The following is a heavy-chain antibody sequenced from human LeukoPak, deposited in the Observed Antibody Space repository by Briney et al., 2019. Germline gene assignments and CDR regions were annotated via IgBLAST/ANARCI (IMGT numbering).Heavy chain of an antibody. CDR2: IYYSGST. CDR3: ARARDSSDGTDY. CDR1: GGPISSYY. J-gene: IGHJ4*02. V-gene: IGHV4-59*01. Sequence: SETLSLTCPVPGGPISSYYWGWIRQPPGKGPGWIGYIYYSGSTNYNPSLKSRVTISVDTSKNQFSLKLSSVTAADTAVYYCARARDSSDGTDYWGQGTLVTVSS. D-gene: IGHD3-22*01.